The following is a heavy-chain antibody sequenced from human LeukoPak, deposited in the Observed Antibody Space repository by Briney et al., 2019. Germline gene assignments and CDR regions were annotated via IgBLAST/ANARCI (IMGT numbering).Heavy chain of an antibody. J-gene: IGHJ4*02. Sequence: QTGGSLRLSCAASGFTFSSYAMSWVRQAPGKGLEWVSAISGSGGSTYYADSVKGRFTISRDNSKNTLYLQMNSLRAEDTAVYYCAKDGPAEADSDFWSGYYTGLGYFDYWGQGTLVTVYS. CDR1: GFTFSSYA. CDR2: ISGSGGST. CDR3: AKDGPAEADSDFWSGYYTGLGYFDY. V-gene: IGHV3-23*01. D-gene: IGHD3-3*01.